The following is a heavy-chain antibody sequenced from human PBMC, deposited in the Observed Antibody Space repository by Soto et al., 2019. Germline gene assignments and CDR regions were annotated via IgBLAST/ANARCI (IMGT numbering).Heavy chain of an antibody. CDR1: GFTFSSYG. CDR2: VSYDGSNK. D-gene: IGHD3-22*01. CDR3: AKDTYYYDRSGYYTYDH. J-gene: IGHJ4*02. V-gene: IGHV3-30*18. Sequence: GSLRLSCAASGFTFSSYGVHWVRQAPGKGLEWVASVSYDGSNKHYADSVEGRFTISRDNSRNTLDLQMNSLRAEDTAVYYCAKDTYYYDRSGYYTYDHWGQGTQVTVSS.